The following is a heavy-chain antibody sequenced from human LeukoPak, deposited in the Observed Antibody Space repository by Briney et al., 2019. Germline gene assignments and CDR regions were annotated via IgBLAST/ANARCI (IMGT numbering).Heavy chain of an antibody. CDR3: ATSRGVYYDFWSGYYYFDY. J-gene: IGHJ4*02. D-gene: IGHD3-3*01. CDR1: GGSISSSSYY. Sequence: PSETLSLTCTVSGGSISSSSYYWGWIRQPPGKGLEWLGSIYYSGSTYYNPSPKSRVTISVDTSKNQFSLKLSSVTAADTAVYYCATSRGVYYDFWSGYYYFDYWGQGTLVTVSS. CDR2: IYYSGST. V-gene: IGHV4-39*01.